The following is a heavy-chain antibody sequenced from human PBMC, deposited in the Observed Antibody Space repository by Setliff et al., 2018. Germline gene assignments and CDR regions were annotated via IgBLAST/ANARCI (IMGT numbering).Heavy chain of an antibody. CDR3: SRLVRYCTSTTCQRASGAEF. D-gene: IGHD2-8*01. CDR1: GYSFTSYG. Sequence: ASVKVSCKASGYSFTSYGITWVRQAPGQGLEWMGWISGHTGNTYYAQKLQGRVTVTTDTSTSTAYMELRSLTSDDTAVYYCSRLVRYCTSTTCQRASGAEFWGQGTLVTVSS. CDR2: ISGHTGNT. J-gene: IGHJ4*02. V-gene: IGHV1-18*01.